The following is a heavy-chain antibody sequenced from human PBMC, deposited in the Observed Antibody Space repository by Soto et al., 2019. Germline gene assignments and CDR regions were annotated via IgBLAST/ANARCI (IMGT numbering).Heavy chain of an antibody. Sequence: QLQLQESGPGLVKPSETLSLTCTVSGGSISSSSYYWGWIRQPPGKGLEWIGSIYYSGNTYYNPSLKSRVTISLDTSKNQFSLKLSSVTAADTAVYYCARETYYGSGRGSYYFDYWGQGTLVTVSS. CDR3: ARETYYGSGRGSYYFDY. CDR1: GGSISSSSYY. V-gene: IGHV4-39*07. D-gene: IGHD3-10*01. J-gene: IGHJ4*02. CDR2: IYYSGNT.